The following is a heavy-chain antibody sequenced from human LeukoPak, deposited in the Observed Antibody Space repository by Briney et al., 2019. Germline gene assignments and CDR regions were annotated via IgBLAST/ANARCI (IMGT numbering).Heavy chain of an antibody. CDR2: IIPIFGTA. V-gene: IGHV1-69*05. CDR3: ARGGPYXXSGDXXY. Sequence: AASVKVSCKASGGTFSSYAISWVRQAPGQGLEWMGRIIPIFGTANYAQKFQGRVTITTDESTSTAYMELSSLRSEDTAVYYCARGGPYXXSGDXXYWGQGTLVTXSS. J-gene: IGHJ4*02. CDR1: GGTFSSYA. D-gene: IGHD3-22*01.